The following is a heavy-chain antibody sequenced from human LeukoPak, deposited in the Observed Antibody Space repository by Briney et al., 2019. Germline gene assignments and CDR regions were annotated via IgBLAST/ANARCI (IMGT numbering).Heavy chain of an antibody. CDR3: ANPGYSYGYSNYGMDA. D-gene: IGHD5-18*01. V-gene: IGHV3-23*01. CDR2: ISGSGGST. Sequence: GGSLRLSCAASGFTFSSYAMSWVRQAPGKGLEWVSAISGSGGSTYYADSVKGRFTISRDNSKNTLYLQMNSLRAEDTAVYYCANPGYSYGYSNYGMDAWGQGTTVTVSS. J-gene: IGHJ6*02. CDR1: GFTFSSYA.